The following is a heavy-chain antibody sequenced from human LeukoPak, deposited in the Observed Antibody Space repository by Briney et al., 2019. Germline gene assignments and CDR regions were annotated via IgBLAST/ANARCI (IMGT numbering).Heavy chain of an antibody. CDR1: GYTFTSYG. J-gene: IGHJ4*02. Sequence: ASVKVSCKASGYTFTSYGISWVRQAPGQGLEWMGWISAYNGNTNYAQKFQGRVTITADESTSTAYMELSSLRSEDTAVYYCASHLSSSWSIFDYWGPGTLVTVSS. D-gene: IGHD6-13*01. V-gene: IGHV1-18*01. CDR3: ASHLSSSWSIFDY. CDR2: ISAYNGNT.